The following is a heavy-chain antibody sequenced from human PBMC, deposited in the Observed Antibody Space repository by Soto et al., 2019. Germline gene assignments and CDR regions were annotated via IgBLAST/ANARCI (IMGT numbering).Heavy chain of an antibody. CDR2: ISYDGSNK. D-gene: IGHD3-16*01. Sequence: QVQLVESGGGVVQPGRSLRLSCAASGYTFSDHAMHWVRQAPGKGLEWLALISYDGSNKNYADSVRGRFTISTDSSKKTLFLQMNSLRPEDTAVYYCFGSSSCWGQGTLVTVSS. J-gene: IGHJ4*02. CDR3: FGSSSC. V-gene: IGHV3-30-3*01. CDR1: GYTFSDHA.